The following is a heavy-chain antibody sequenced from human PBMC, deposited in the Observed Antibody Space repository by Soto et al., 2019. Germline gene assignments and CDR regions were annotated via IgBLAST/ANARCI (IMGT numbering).Heavy chain of an antibody. CDR2: ISAYNGNT. J-gene: IGHJ6*02. Sequence: EASVKVSCKASGYTFTSYGISWVRQAPGQGLEWMGWISAYNGNTNYAQKLQGRVTMTTDTSTSTAYMELRSLRSDDTAVYYCARKPEGDYYYYGMDVWGQGTTVTVSS. CDR1: GYTFTSYG. D-gene: IGHD1-26*01. V-gene: IGHV1-18*04. CDR3: ARKPEGDYYYYGMDV.